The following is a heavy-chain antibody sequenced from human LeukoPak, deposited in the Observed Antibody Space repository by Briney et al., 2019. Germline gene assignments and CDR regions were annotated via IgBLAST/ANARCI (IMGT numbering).Heavy chain of an antibody. Sequence: SVKVSCKASGGTFSSYAISWVRQAPGQGLEWMGGIIPIFGTANYAQKFQGRVTMTWETSISTAYMELSRLSSDDTAVYYCAREYILTAYYGDYWGQGTLVTVSS. V-gene: IGHV1-69*06. CDR2: IIPIFGTA. J-gene: IGHJ4*02. D-gene: IGHD3-9*01. CDR1: GGTFSSYA. CDR3: AREYILTAYYGDY.